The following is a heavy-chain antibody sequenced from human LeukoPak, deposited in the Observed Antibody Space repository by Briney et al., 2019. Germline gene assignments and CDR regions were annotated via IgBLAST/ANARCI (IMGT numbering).Heavy chain of an antibody. D-gene: IGHD3-22*01. CDR1: GFTFSSYA. Sequence: GGSLRLSCAASGFTFSSYAMSWVRQAPGKGLEWVSYISSSSSYTNYADSVKGRFTISRDNAKNSLYLQMNSLRAEDTAVYYCARRSGINYYDSSGYYSDYWGQGTLVTVSS. CDR3: ARRSGINYYDSSGYYSDY. J-gene: IGHJ4*02. CDR2: ISSSSSYT. V-gene: IGHV3-11*03.